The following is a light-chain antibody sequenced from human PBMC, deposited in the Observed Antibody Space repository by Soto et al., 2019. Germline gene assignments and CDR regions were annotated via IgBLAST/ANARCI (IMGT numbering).Light chain of an antibody. V-gene: IGKV1-9*01. J-gene: IGKJ3*01. CDR1: QGISSS. Sequence: DIQLTQSPSFLSASVGDRVTITCRASQGISSSLAWYQQKPGTAPKLLIFAASTLQNGVPSRFSGSGSGTEFTLTISSLQPEDFAAYYFLQLASNSPDTFGPGTKVDIK. CDR2: AAS. CDR3: LQLASNSPDT.